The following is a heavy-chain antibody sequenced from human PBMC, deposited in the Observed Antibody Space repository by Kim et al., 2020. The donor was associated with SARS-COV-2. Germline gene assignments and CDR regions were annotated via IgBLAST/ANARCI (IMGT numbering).Heavy chain of an antibody. Sequence: SETLSLTCAVYGGSFSGYYWSWIRQPPGKGLEWIGEINHSGSTNYNPSLKSRVTISVDTSKNQFSLKLSSVTAADTAVYYCARGSAVADFDYWGQGTLV. CDR2: INHSGST. CDR3: ARGSAVADFDY. V-gene: IGHV4-34*01. J-gene: IGHJ4*02. D-gene: IGHD6-19*01. CDR1: GGSFSGYY.